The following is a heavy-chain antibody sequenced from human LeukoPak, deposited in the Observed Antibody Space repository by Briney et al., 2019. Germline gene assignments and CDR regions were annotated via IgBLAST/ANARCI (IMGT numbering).Heavy chain of an antibody. Sequence: AGGSLRLSCVASGFTFSNYAMNWVRQAPGKGLQWVSGITGSGGSTYHADSVKGRFTISRDNSKNMLYLEMNSLRAEDTAVYYCVKDRTWYSISWNFDYWGRGTLVTVSS. CDR1: GFTFSNYA. CDR3: VKDRTWYSISWNFDY. D-gene: IGHD4-11*01. J-gene: IGHJ4*02. CDR2: ITGSGGST. V-gene: IGHV3-23*01.